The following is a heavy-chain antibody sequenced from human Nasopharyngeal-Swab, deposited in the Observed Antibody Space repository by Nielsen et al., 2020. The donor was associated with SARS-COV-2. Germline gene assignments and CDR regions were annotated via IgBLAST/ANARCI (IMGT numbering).Heavy chain of an antibody. CDR1: GGSISSSSYY. D-gene: IGHD3-10*01. CDR3: SSGELLLDY. V-gene: IGHV4-39*01. CDR2: IYYSGST. Sequence: SETLSLTCTVSGGSISSSSYYWGWIRQPPGKGLERIGSIYYSGSTYYNPSLKSRVIISVDTSKNQFSLKLSSVTAADTAVYYCSSGELLLDYWGQGTLVTVSS. J-gene: IGHJ4*02.